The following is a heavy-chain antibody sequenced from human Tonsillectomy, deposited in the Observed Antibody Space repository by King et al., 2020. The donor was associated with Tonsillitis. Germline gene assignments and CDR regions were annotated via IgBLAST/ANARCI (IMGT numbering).Heavy chain of an antibody. V-gene: IGHV4-39*07. CDR2: IYYRGST. J-gene: IGHJ5*02. CDR3: ARHKGWFGGLLLVDP. Sequence: MQLQESGPGLVKPSETLSLTCTVSGGSISSSGYYWGWIRQPPGKGLEWIGTIYYRGSTYYNTSLKSRVTISVDTSKNQFSLKLSCVTAADTAGYYCARHKGWFGGLLLVDPWGQGTLVTVSS. CDR1: GGSISSSGYY. D-gene: IGHD3-10*01.